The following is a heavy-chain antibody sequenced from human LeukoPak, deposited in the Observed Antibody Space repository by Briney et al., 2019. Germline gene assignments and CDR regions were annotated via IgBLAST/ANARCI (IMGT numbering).Heavy chain of an antibody. D-gene: IGHD6-13*01. CDR1: GGSISGYY. CDR2: IYYTGTT. CDR3: ARYAADGRNLEY. J-gene: IGHJ4*02. V-gene: IGHV4-59*01. Sequence: TSETLSLTCTVSGGSISGYYWSWIRQPPGKGLEWIGYIYYTGTTSYSPSLKSRVTISAETSKMQFSLKLNSVTAADTAVYYCARYAADGRNLEYWGQGTLVTVSS.